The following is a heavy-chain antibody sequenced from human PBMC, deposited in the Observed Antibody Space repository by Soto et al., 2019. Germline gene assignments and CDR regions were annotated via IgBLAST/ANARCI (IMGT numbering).Heavy chain of an antibody. D-gene: IGHD1-26*01. J-gene: IGHJ4*02. CDR2: IYSGGYT. CDR3: ARGGGATDY. V-gene: IGHV3-53*01. CDR1: GFTVSSNY. Sequence: EVQVVESGGGLIQPGGSLRLSCAVSGFTVSSNYMTWVRQAPGRGLEWVSIIYSGGYTYYADSVKDRFTISRDNSKNTLYLQMNSLRAEDTAIYYCARGGGATDYWGQGTLVTVSS.